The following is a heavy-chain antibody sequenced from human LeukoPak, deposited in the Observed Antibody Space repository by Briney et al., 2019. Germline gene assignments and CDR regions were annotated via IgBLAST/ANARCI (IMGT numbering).Heavy chain of an antibody. Sequence: SETLSLTCAVYGGSFSGYYWSWIRQPPGKGLEWIGEINHSGNTDYNPSLKSRVTISLDTSKNQLSLRLSSVTAADTAVYYCARGVEGPDLVVAVAATRPSWWFDPWGQGALVTVSS. CDR1: GGSFSGYY. D-gene: IGHD2-15*01. CDR3: ARGVEGPDLVVAVAATRPSWWFDP. J-gene: IGHJ5*02. CDR2: INHSGNT. V-gene: IGHV4-34*01.